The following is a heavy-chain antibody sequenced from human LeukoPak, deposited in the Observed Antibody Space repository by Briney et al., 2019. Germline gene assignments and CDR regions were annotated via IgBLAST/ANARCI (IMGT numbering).Heavy chain of an antibody. CDR2: ISTSSSYI. CDR1: GFTFSSYS. Sequence: GGSLRLSCAASGFTFSSYSMNWVRQAPGKGLEWVSSISTSSSYIYYADSVKGRLTISRDNAKNSLYLQMNSLRAEDTAVYYCARDEVGAFDIWGQGTMVTVSS. D-gene: IGHD1-26*01. J-gene: IGHJ3*02. CDR3: ARDEVGAFDI. V-gene: IGHV3-21*01.